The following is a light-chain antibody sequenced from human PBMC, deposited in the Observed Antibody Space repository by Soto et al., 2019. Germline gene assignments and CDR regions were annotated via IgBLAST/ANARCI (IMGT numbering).Light chain of an antibody. CDR3: QQYYSYPLT. CDR1: QAIRND. J-gene: IGKJ4*01. V-gene: IGKV1-17*01. CDR2: AAS. Sequence: DIQMTQSPSSLSASVGDRVTITCRASQAIRNDLGWYQQKPAKAPKRLIYAASSLQSGVPSRFSGSGSGTDFTLTISCLQSEDFATYYCQQYYSYPLTFGGGTKVDIK.